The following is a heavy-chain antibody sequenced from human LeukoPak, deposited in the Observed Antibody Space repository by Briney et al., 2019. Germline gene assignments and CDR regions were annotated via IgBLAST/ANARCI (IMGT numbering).Heavy chain of an antibody. CDR2: ISSSSSYT. V-gene: IGHV3-11*03. CDR3: GAGTAADF. Sequence: KAGGSLRLSGVGSRITFIDYYRNRIRQAPGKGLEWISYISSSSSYTDYADSVKGRFTISRDNAKSALYLHLNSLRLEDTAVYYCGAGTAADFWDQGTLVTVSS. J-gene: IGHJ4*02. CDR1: RITFIDYY. D-gene: IGHD6-13*01.